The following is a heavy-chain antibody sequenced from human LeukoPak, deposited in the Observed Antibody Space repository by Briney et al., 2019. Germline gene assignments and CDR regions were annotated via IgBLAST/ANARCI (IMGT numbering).Heavy chain of an antibody. D-gene: IGHD3-10*01. CDR1: GGSISSYY. Sequence: SETLSLTFTVSGGSISSYYWSWIRQPPGKGLEWIGYIYYSGSTNYNPSLKSRVTISVDTSKNQFSLKLSSVTAADTAVYFCARGSSRDDAFDIWGQGTMVTVSS. CDR3: ARGSSRDDAFDI. J-gene: IGHJ3*02. V-gene: IGHV4-59*08. CDR2: IYYSGST.